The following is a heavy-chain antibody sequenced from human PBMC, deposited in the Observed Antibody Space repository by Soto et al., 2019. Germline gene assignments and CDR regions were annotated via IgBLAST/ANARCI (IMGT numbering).Heavy chain of an antibody. D-gene: IGHD3-10*01. CDR1: GGSISSSSYY. Sequence: SETLSLTCTVSGGSISSSSYYWGWIRQPPGKGLEWIGSIYYSGSTYYNPSLKSRVTISVDTSKNQFSLKLSSVTAADTDVYYCAGQPTAGSYYDLGSYYYYYAMDVWGQGTTVT. CDR2: IYYSGST. V-gene: IGHV4-39*01. CDR3: AGQPTAGSYYDLGSYYYYYAMDV. J-gene: IGHJ6*02.